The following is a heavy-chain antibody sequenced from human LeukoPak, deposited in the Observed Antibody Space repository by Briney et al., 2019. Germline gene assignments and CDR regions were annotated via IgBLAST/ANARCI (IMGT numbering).Heavy chain of an antibody. V-gene: IGHV4-34*01. Sequence: TSETLSLTCSVYGGSFSDYFWSWIRQSPGKGLEWIGEIDDGGNTNYNPSLMSRVIVSMEKSKKQFSLVMRSVAAADTAVYYCARFSRITWGDWGDAFDIWGQGTAVIVSS. J-gene: IGHJ3*02. CDR2: IDDGGNT. CDR1: GGSFSDYF. CDR3: ARFSRITWGDWGDAFDI. D-gene: IGHD2-21*02.